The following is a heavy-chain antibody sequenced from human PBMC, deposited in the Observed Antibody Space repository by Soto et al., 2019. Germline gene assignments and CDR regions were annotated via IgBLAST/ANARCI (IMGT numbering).Heavy chain of an antibody. CDR2: IYPGDSDT. D-gene: IGHD2-15*01. CDR3: ARGLVVAATTSGFDF. V-gene: IGHV5-51*07. CDR1: GYTFSNYW. J-gene: IGHJ3*01. Sequence: GXSLKISCKGSGYTFSNYWIGWVHQMPGKGLDWMGIIYPGDSDTRYSPSFQGQVTISVDKSINTAHLQWSSLKASDTAMYYCARGLVVAATTSGFDFWGQGTMVTVSS.